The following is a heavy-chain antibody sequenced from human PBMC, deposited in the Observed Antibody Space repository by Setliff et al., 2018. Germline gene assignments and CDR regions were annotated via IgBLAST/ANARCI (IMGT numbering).Heavy chain of an antibody. D-gene: IGHD2-15*01. CDR2: IWGDGGTK. CDR3: ARTCSGSGCYAGLES. Sequence: GESLKISCAASGFTFSTYRMHWVRQAPGKGLEWVAVIWGDGGTKYHADSVKGRSTISRDNSKNTLYLQMNSLRPEDTAVYYCARTCSGSGCYAGLESWGQGTPVTVSS. J-gene: IGHJ4*02. V-gene: IGHV3-33*08. CDR1: GFTFSTYR.